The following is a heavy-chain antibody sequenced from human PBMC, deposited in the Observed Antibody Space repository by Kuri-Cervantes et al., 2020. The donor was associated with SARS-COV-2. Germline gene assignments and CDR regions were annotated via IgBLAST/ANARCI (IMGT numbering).Heavy chain of an antibody. J-gene: IGHJ4*02. D-gene: IGHD6-13*01. CDR2: ISGSGGST. Sequence: GESLKISCAASGFTFNSYAMSGVRPAPGKGLGWVPAISGSGGSTYYAESVKGRFTIARDNSKNTLYLQMNSLRAEDTAVYYCARKGGVYSSSGPDYWGQGTLVTVSS. CDR3: ARKGGVYSSSGPDY. CDR1: GFTFNSYA. V-gene: IGHV3-23*01.